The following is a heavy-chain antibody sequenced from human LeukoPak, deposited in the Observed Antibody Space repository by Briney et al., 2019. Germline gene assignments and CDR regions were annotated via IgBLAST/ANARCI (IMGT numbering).Heavy chain of an antibody. Sequence: SVKVPCKASGGTFSSYAISWVRQAPGQGLEWMGGIIPIFGTANYAQKFQGRVTITADESTSTAYMELSSLRSEDTAVYYCASPNDSSGYYYSYWGQGTLVTVSS. CDR1: GGTFSSYA. D-gene: IGHD3-22*01. CDR3: ASPNDSSGYYYSY. V-gene: IGHV1-69*13. J-gene: IGHJ4*02. CDR2: IIPIFGTA.